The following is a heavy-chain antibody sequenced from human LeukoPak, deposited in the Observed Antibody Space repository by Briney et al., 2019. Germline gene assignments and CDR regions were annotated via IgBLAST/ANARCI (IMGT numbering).Heavy chain of an antibody. CDR3: ARAAAAGRLGWFDP. Sequence: GASVKVSCKASGYTFTTYGISWERQAPGQGLEWTGWISASNGNTKYTQNHQGRVTMTTDTSTSTAYMELRIMRSDDTAVYYCARAAAAGRLGWFDPWGQGTLVTVSS. CDR2: ISASNGNT. V-gene: IGHV1-18*01. CDR1: GYTFTTYG. D-gene: IGHD6-13*01. J-gene: IGHJ5*02.